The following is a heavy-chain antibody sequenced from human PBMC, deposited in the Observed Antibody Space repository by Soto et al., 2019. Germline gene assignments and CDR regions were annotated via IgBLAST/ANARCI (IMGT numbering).Heavy chain of an antibody. CDR3: AREGGQQLVPDAFDI. V-gene: IGHV1-46*01. CDR1: GYTFTSYY. D-gene: IGHD6-13*01. CDR2: INPSGGST. J-gene: IGHJ3*02. Sequence: ASVKVSCKASGYTFTSYYMHWVRQAPGQGLEWMGIINPSGGSTSYAQKFQGRVTMTRDTSTSTVYMELSSLRSEDTAVYYCAREGGQQLVPDAFDIWGQGTMVTVSS.